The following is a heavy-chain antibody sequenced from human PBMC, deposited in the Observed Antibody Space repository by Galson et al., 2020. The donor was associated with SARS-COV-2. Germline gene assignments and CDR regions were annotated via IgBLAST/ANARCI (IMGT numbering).Heavy chain of an antibody. J-gene: IGHJ4*02. V-gene: IGHV4-34*01. CDR2: ITHSGST. CDR3: ARGFDC. Sequence: SQASETLSLTFAVYEGSFSDYYWRWIPQSPARGLEWIREITHSGSTSSNPSLKSRVTLSVDTSKNQFSLKLSSVTAADTSVYYCARGFDCWGQGTLVTVSS. CDR1: EGSFSDYY.